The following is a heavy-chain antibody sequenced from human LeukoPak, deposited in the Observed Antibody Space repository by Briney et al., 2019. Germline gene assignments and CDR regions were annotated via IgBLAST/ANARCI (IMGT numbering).Heavy chain of an antibody. D-gene: IGHD3-22*01. CDR3: ARDLRFRYDSSGYFDY. CDR2: ISYDGSNK. Sequence: GGSLRLSCAASGFTFSSYAMHWVRQAPGKGLEWVAVISYDGSNKYYADSVKGRFTISRDNSKNTLYLQMNSLRAEDTAVYYCARDLRFRYDSSGYFDYWGQGTLVTVSS. J-gene: IGHJ4*02. CDR1: GFTFSSYA. V-gene: IGHV3-30-3*01.